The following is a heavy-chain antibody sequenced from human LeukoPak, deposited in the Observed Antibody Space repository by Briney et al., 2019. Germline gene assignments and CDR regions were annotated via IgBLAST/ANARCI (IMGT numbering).Heavy chain of an antibody. D-gene: IGHD6-13*01. Sequence: SVKVSCKASGGSFNTYAISWVRQAPGQGLEWMGGIIPIIGTGNYAQKFQGRVTITADKSTSTAYMELSSLRSEDTAVYYCAREGEQQLGPRRGDAFDIWGQGTMVTVSS. J-gene: IGHJ3*02. V-gene: IGHV1-69*06. CDR2: IIPIIGTG. CDR1: GGSFNTYA. CDR3: AREGEQQLGPRRGDAFDI.